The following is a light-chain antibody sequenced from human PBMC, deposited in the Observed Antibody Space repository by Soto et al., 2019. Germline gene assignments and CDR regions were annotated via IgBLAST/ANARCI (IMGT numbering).Light chain of an antibody. CDR2: GAS. CDR1: QSVSSNY. V-gene: IGKV3-20*01. J-gene: IGKJ1*01. CDR3: QQYGSSYPWT. Sequence: EIVLTQSPGTLSLSPGERATLSCRASQSVSSNYLAWYQQKPGQAPRLLIYGASNRATGIPDRFSGSGSGTDFTLTIRRLEPEDFAVYYCQQYGSSYPWTFGQGTKVEIK.